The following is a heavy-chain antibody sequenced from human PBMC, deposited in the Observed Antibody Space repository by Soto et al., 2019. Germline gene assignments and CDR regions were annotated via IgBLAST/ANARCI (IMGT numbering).Heavy chain of an antibody. CDR3: ARGGDYAYYYFDY. Sequence: SETLSLTCTVSGGSISSYYWSWIRQPPGKGLEWIGYIYYNGSTNYNPSLKSRVTISVDTSKNQFSLKLSSVTAADTAVYYCARGGDYAYYYFDYWGQGTLVTVSS. J-gene: IGHJ4*02. D-gene: IGHD4-17*01. V-gene: IGHV4-59*01. CDR1: GGSISSYY. CDR2: IYYNGST.